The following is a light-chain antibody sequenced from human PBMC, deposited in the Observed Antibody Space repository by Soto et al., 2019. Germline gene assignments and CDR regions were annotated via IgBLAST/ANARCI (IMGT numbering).Light chain of an antibody. CDR1: QSVRSW. CDR2: DGS. CDR3: QQYNSYRT. V-gene: IGKV1-5*01. Sequence: DIQMTQSPSTLSASVGDRVTITCRASQSVRSWLAWYQQKPGKAPKLLIFDGSTLESGVPSRFSGSGSGTEFTLTINSLQPDDSATDYCQQYNSYRTFGQGTKVEVK. J-gene: IGKJ1*01.